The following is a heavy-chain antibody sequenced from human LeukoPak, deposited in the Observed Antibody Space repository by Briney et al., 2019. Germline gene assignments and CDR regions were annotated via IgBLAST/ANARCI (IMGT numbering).Heavy chain of an antibody. V-gene: IGHV4-4*07. D-gene: IGHD3-10*01. CDR2: IYVSGST. J-gene: IGHJ5*02. CDR3: ARDARRGWFDP. Sequence: SETLSLTCTVSGGSTSSYYWSWIRQSAGKGLEWIGRIYVSGSTTYNPSLNSRVTMSLDTSKNQFSLKLRSVTAADTAVYYCARDARRGWFDPWGQGTLVTVSS. CDR1: GGSTSSYY.